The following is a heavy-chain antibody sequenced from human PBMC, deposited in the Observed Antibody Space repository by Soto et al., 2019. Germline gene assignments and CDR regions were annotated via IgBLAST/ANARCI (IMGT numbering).Heavy chain of an antibody. CDR3: ARNLRDSSGYYYFDY. D-gene: IGHD3-22*01. CDR1: GGTFSSYA. Sequence: ASVKVSCKASGGTFSSYAISWVRQAPGQGFEWMGGIIPIFGTANYAQKFQGRVTITADESTSTAYMELSSLRSEDTAVYYCARNLRDSSGYYYFDYWGQGTLVTVSS. CDR2: IIPIFGTA. V-gene: IGHV1-69*13. J-gene: IGHJ4*02.